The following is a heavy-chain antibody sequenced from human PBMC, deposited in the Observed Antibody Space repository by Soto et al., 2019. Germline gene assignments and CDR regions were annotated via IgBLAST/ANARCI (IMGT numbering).Heavy chain of an antibody. CDR3: AKDNRYYDFWSGYHFDY. Sequence: PGGSLRLSCAASGFTFSSYAMSWVRQAPGKGLEWVSAISGSGGSTYYADSVKGRFTISRDNSKNTLYLQMNSPRAEDTAVYYCAKDNRYYDFWSGYHFDYWGQGTLVTVSS. CDR2: ISGSGGST. V-gene: IGHV3-23*01. J-gene: IGHJ4*02. CDR1: GFTFSSYA. D-gene: IGHD3-3*01.